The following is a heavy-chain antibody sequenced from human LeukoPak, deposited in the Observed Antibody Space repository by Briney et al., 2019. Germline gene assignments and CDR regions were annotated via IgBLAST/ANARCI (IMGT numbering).Heavy chain of an antibody. CDR1: GFTFNNAW. J-gene: IGHJ3*02. CDR3: QITMIVVVITRADAFDI. Sequence: GGSLRLSRAASGFTFNNAWMSWFCQATGKGPEWVGRIRCKTDGGITAYAAALKGSFTISIYESKNSPYLQMNSLKTEDTAVYYCQITMIVVVITRADAFDIWGQGTMVTVSS. V-gene: IGHV3-15*01. CDR2: IRCKTDGGIT. D-gene: IGHD3-22*01.